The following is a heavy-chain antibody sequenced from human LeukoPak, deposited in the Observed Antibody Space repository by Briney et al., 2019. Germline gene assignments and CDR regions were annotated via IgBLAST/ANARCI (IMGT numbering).Heavy chain of an antibody. J-gene: IGHJ3*02. CDR1: GYTFTSYD. CDR2: MNPNSGNT. D-gene: IGHD3-22*01. V-gene: IGHV1-8*01. CDR3: ARGSGGDSSGYYLDAFDI. Sequence: ASVKVSCKASGYTFTSYDINWVRQATGQGLEWMGWMNPNSGNTGYAQKFQGRVTMTRNTSLSTAYMELSSLRSEDTAVYYCARGSGGDSSGYYLDAFDIWGQGTMVTVSS.